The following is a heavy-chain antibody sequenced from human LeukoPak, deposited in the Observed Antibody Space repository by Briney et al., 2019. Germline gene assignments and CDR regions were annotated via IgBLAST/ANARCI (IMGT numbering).Heavy chain of an antibody. Sequence: GGSLRLFCAASGFTYSSYGMHWVRQAPGKGLMYISRNNGDGSTTNYADVVKGRFTMSRDNVKNTLYLQMNSLRVEDTAVYYCARDPRNVGLAPWGQGTLVTVSS. D-gene: IGHD2-15*01. CDR2: NNGDGSTT. V-gene: IGHV3-74*01. CDR1: GFTYSSYG. J-gene: IGHJ5*02. CDR3: ARDPRNVGLAP.